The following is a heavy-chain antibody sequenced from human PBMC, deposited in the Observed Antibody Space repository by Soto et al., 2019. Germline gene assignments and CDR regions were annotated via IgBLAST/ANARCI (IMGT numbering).Heavy chain of an antibody. J-gene: IGHJ5*02. CDR1: GYTFTSYA. V-gene: IGHV1-3*01. CDR2: INAGNGNT. CDR3: ARDVLVPAAMRVNWFDP. D-gene: IGHD2-2*01. Sequence: GASVKVSCKASGYTFTSYAMHWVRQAPGQRLEWMGWINAGNGNTKYSQKFQGRVTITRDTSASTAYMELSSLRSEDTAVYYCARDVLVPAAMRVNWFDPWGQGTLVTVSS.